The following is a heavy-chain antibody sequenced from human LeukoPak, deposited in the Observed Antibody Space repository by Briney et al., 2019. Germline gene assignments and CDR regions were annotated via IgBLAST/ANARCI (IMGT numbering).Heavy chain of an antibody. J-gene: IGHJ6*03. CDR3: ARAASGDAVDYYGSGRRFYSYYMDV. D-gene: IGHD3-10*01. Sequence: PSETLSLTCIVSGDSFSSYQWSWVRQPAGKGLEWIGRVSASGTTNSNPALKSRVTMSVDSSKKQFSLNLSSVTAADTAVYYCARAASGDAVDYYGSGRRFYSYYMDVWGKGTTVTISS. CDR2: VSASGTT. V-gene: IGHV4-4*07. CDR1: GDSFSSYQ.